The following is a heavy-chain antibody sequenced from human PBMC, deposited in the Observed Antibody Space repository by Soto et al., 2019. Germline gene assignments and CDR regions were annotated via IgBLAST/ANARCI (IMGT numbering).Heavy chain of an antibody. CDR2: INVAGNT. D-gene: IGHD3-10*01. CDR3: TRTAEFTSAFDI. CDR1: GFTFSNYD. Sequence: EVQLVESGGGLVQPGGSLRLSCAASGFTFSNYDMHWVRQPTGEGLQWVSNINVAGNTYYPDSVKGRCTISRDNASSYLYLQINSLRAEDTAIYDCTRTAEFTSAFDIWGQGTMVTVSS. J-gene: IGHJ3*02. V-gene: IGHV3-13*01.